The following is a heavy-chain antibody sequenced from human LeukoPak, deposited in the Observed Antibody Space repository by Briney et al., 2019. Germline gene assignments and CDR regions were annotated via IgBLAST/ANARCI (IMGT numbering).Heavy chain of an antibody. CDR2: IYTSGST. CDR1: GYSISNGYY. J-gene: IGHJ5*02. V-gene: IGHV4-61*02. Sequence: SETLSLTCTVSGYSISNGYYWGWIRQPAGKGLEWIGRIYTSGSTNYSPSLKSRVTISVDTSKNQFSLKLSSVTAADTAVYYCARDRPYQLLSGWFDPWGQGTLVTVSS. CDR3: ARDRPYQLLSGWFDP. D-gene: IGHD2-2*01.